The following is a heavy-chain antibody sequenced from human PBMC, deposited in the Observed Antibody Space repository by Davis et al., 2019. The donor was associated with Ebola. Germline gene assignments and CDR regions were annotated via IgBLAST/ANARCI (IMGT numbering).Heavy chain of an antibody. CDR3: AKGRYSYGLGSYFDY. J-gene: IGHJ4*02. Sequence: GASLRLSCAASGFTFSSYGMHWVRQAPGKGLEWVAVIWYDGSNKYYADSVKGRFTISRDNSKNTLYLQMNSLRAEDTAVYYCAKGRYSYGLGSYFDYWGQGTLVTVSS. D-gene: IGHD5-18*01. V-gene: IGHV3-30*02. CDR1: GFTFSSYG. CDR2: IWYDGSNK.